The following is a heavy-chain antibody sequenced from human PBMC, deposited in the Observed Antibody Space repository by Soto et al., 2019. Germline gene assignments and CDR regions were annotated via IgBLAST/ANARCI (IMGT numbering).Heavy chain of an antibody. CDR2: ISGSGGTT. CDR1: GFTFSNYA. Sequence: EVQLLESGGTLVQPGGSLRLSCAASGFTFSNYAMSWVRQAPGKGLEWVSAISGSGGTTYYADSVKGRFTISRDNSKNMLYLQMNSLSVAETAVYYCAKGSAIGSHYRPNWFAPWGQGTLVTVSS. V-gene: IGHV3-23*01. J-gene: IGHJ5*02. D-gene: IGHD3-10*01. CDR3: AKGSAIGSHYRPNWFAP.